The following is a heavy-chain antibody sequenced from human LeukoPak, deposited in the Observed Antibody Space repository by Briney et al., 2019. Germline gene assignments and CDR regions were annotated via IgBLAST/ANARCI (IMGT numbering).Heavy chain of an antibody. Sequence: PGGSLRLSCAASGFTFSSYGMRWVRQAPGKGLEWVAVIWYDVSNKYYADSVKGRFTIPRDNSKNTLYLQMNSLRAEDTAVYYRARDHVVLMVCAIWYYYGMDVWGQGTTVTVSS. CDR3: ARDHVVLMVCAIWYYYGMDV. D-gene: IGHD2-8*01. V-gene: IGHV3-33*01. CDR1: GFTFSSYG. CDR2: IWYDVSNK. J-gene: IGHJ6*02.